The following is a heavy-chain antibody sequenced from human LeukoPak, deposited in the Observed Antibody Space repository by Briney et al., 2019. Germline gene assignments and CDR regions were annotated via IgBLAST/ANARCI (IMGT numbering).Heavy chain of an antibody. J-gene: IGHJ6*03. CDR2: IIPIFGTA. V-gene: IGHV1-69*06. CDR3: ASAFGVTIYYYYYYMDV. D-gene: IGHD4-17*01. CDR1: GGTFSSYA. Sequence: ASVKVSCKASGGTFSSYAISWVRQAPGQGLEWMGGIIPIFGTANYAQKFQGRVTITADKSTSTAYMELSSLRSEDTAVYYCASAFGVTIYYYYYYMDVWGKGTTVTVSS.